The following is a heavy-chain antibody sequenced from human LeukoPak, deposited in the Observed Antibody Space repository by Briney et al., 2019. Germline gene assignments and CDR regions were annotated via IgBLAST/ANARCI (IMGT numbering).Heavy chain of an antibody. CDR1: GGSFSGYY. CDR3: ALSPRRYGSASDGGY. Sequence: SETLSLTCAVYGGSFSGYYWSWIRQPPGKGLEWIGEINHSGSTNYNPSLKSRVTISVDTSKNQFSLKLSSVTAADTAVYYCALSPRRYGSASDGGYWGQGTLVTVSS. D-gene: IGHD3-10*01. V-gene: IGHV4-34*01. CDR2: INHSGST. J-gene: IGHJ4*02.